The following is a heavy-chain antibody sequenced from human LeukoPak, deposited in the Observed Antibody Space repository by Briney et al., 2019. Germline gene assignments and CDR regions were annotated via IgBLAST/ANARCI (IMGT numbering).Heavy chain of an antibody. CDR3: AKVLAVAGGY. Sequence: PGGSLRLSCAASGFTFSSYEMNWVRQAPGKGLEWVSTISGSGGSTYYADSVEGRFTISRDSSKNTLYLQMNSLRAEDTAVYYCAKVLAVAGGYWGQGTLVTVSS. V-gene: IGHV3-23*01. J-gene: IGHJ4*02. CDR1: GFTFSSYE. CDR2: ISGSGGST. D-gene: IGHD6-19*01.